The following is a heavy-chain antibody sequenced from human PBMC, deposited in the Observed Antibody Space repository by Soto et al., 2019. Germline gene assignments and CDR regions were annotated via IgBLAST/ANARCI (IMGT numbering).Heavy chain of an antibody. CDR2: ISAYNGNT. Sequence: GASVKVSCKASGYTFTSYGISWVRQAPGQGLEWMGWISAYNGNTNYAQKLQGRVTMTTDTSTSTAYMELRSLRSDDTAVYYCARDRAGTTENEYNWFDPWGQGTLVTV. CDR3: ARDRAGTTENEYNWFDP. D-gene: IGHD1-7*01. V-gene: IGHV1-18*01. J-gene: IGHJ5*02. CDR1: GYTFTSYG.